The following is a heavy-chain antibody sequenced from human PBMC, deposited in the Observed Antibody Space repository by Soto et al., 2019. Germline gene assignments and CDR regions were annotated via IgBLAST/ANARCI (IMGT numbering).Heavy chain of an antibody. J-gene: IGHJ6*02. CDR2: ISAYNGNT. V-gene: IGHV1-18*01. Sequence: GASVKVSCKASGYTFTSYGISWVRQAPGQGLEWMGWISAYNGNTNYAQKLQGRVTMTTDTSTSTAYMELRSLRSDDTAVYYCARDGVFRQLLPNYGMDVWGQGTTVTLSS. D-gene: IGHD2-2*01. CDR1: GYTFTSYG. CDR3: ARDGVFRQLLPNYGMDV.